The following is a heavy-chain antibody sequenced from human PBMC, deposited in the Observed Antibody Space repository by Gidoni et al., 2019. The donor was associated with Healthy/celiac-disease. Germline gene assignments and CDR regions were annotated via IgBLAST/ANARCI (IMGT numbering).Heavy chain of an antibody. J-gene: IGHJ4*02. Sequence: RLSCSASGFTFSRYAMHWVRQAPGKGLEYVSAISSNGGSTYYADSVKGRFTISRDNSKNTLYLQMSSLRAEDTAVYYCVKYYYDSSGYSWFDYWGQGTLVTVSS. CDR3: VKYYYDSSGYSWFDY. V-gene: IGHV3-64D*06. D-gene: IGHD3-22*01. CDR2: ISSNGGST. CDR1: GFTFSRYA.